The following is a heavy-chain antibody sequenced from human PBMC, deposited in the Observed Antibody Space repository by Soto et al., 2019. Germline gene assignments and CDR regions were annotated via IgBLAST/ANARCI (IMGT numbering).Heavy chain of an antibody. CDR2: ISGDGAGT. J-gene: IGHJ4*01. D-gene: IGHD4-17*01. V-gene: IGHV3-23*01. CDR1: GFTFSSYA. CDR3: AKDPTTVTRGYFDN. Sequence: EVQLLDSGGGLVQPGGSLRLSCAASGFTFSSYAMTWVRQAPGKGLEWVSAISGDGAGTLYADSVKGRFTISRDNSKNTLYLHMNSLRAEDTAVYYCAKDPTTVTRGYFDNWGHGTLVTVSS.